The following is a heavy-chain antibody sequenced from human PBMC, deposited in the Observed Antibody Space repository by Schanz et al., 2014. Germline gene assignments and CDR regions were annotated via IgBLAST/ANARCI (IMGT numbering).Heavy chain of an antibody. Sequence: QVQLVQSGAEVKKPGSSMKVSCKPSGGTFSTYPINWLRQAPGQGLEWMGRIVPIAGITNYAQRFQGRVTITADKSSDTAYMELSSLRSEDTAVYYCAREVGLYDRGWFDPWGQGTLVTVSS. CDR1: GGTFSTYP. CDR2: IVPIAGIT. V-gene: IGHV1-69*04. D-gene: IGHD3-22*01. CDR3: AREVGLYDRGWFDP. J-gene: IGHJ5*02.